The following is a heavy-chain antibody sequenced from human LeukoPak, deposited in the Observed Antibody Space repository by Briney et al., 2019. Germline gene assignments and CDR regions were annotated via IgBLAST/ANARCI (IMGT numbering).Heavy chain of an antibody. J-gene: IGHJ6*03. V-gene: IGHV1-46*01. CDR1: GYTFTSYY. Sequence: GASVKVSCKASGYTFTSYYMHWVRQAPGQGLEWMGIINPSGGSTSYAQKFQDRVTMTRDTSTSTAYMELRSLRSDDTAVYYCARDKRPVVRGVIITGYYYYMDVWGKGTTVTVSS. D-gene: IGHD3-10*01. CDR2: INPSGGST. CDR3: ARDKRPVVRGVIITGYYYYMDV.